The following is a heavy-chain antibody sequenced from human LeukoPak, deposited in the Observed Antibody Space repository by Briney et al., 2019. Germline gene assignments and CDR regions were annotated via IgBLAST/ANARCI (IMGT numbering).Heavy chain of an antibody. CDR3: ARDNNWGFDY. Sequence: GGSLRLSCEASGFIFSDYSMNWVRQAPGKGLEWISNIRGSRSGLGSGMYYADSVRGRFTISRDDAKNSLYLQMSSLRAEDTAFYYCARDNNWGFDYWGQGALVTVSS. V-gene: IGHV3-48*04. CDR1: GFIFSDYS. CDR2: IRGSRSGLGSGM. J-gene: IGHJ4*02. D-gene: IGHD7-27*01.